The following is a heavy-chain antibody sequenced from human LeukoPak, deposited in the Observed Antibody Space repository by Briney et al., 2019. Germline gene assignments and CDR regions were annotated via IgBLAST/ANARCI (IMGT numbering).Heavy chain of an antibody. D-gene: IGHD5-24*01. V-gene: IGHV3-7*01. CDR1: GFTFSDYY. J-gene: IGHJ4*02. CDR2: IKQDGSEK. CDR3: ARVEDGYNLGDY. Sequence: GSLRLSCAASGFTFSDYYMSWIRQAPGKGLEWVANIKQDGSEKYYVDSVKGRFTISRDNAKNSLYLQMNSLRAEDTAVYYCARVEDGYNLGDYWGQGTLVTVSS.